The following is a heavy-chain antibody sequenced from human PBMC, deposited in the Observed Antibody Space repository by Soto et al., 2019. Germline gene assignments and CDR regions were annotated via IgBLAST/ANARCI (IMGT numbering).Heavy chain of an antibody. Sequence: GGSLRLSCAASGFTFSSYSMNWVRQAPGKGLEWVSSISSSSSYIYYADSVKGRFTISRDNAKNSLYLQMNSLRAEDTAVYYCARVVAGYYTPLSAFDIWGQGTMVTVSS. CDR2: ISSSSSYI. D-gene: IGHD3-3*01. CDR3: ARVVAGYYTPLSAFDI. CDR1: GFTFSSYS. V-gene: IGHV3-21*01. J-gene: IGHJ3*02.